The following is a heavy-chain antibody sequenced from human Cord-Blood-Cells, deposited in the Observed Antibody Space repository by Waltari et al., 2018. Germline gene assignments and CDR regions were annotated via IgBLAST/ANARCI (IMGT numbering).Heavy chain of an antibody. CDR1: GGSISSYY. Sequence: QVQLQESGPGLVKPSETLSLTCTVSGGSISSYYWSWIRQPAGKGLEWIGRIYTSGSPNYNPSLKSRVTMSVDTSKNQFSLKLSSVTAADTAVYYCARDNSSWYDGYYYYYMDVWGKGTTVTVSS. CDR3: ARDNSSWYDGYYYYYMDV. D-gene: IGHD6-13*01. J-gene: IGHJ6*03. V-gene: IGHV4-4*07. CDR2: IYTSGSP.